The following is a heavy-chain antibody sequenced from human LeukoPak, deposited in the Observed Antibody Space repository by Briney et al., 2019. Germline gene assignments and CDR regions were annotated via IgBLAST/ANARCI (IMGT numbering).Heavy chain of an antibody. D-gene: IGHD4-17*01. V-gene: IGHV3-23*01. CDR2: TGTT. Sequence: GGSLRLSCAASGFPFSASAMTWVRQAPGKGLEWVSHTGTTYYADSVRGRFTISRDNSKNTLYLLMTSPRADDTAVYYCATVKYGYGDPVGWFDPWGQGTLVTVSS. CDR1: GFPFSASA. J-gene: IGHJ5*02. CDR3: ATVKYGYGDPVGWFDP.